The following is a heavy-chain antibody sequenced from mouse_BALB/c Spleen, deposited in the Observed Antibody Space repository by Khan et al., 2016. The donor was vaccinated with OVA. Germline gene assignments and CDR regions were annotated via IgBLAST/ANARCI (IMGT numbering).Heavy chain of an antibody. V-gene: IGHV3-2*02. J-gene: IGHJ2*01. Sequence: EVELLESGPGLVKPSPSLSFTCTVTGYSISSDYAWNWIRQFPGNKLEWMGYISYSGSTTYNPSLKSRTSITRDTSKNQFFLQLNSVTTEDTATHYCARGIFLLRYPGYFDYWGQGTPLTVSA. CDR1: GYSISSDYA. CDR2: ISYSGST. D-gene: IGHD1-1*01. CDR3: ARGIFLLRYPGYFDY.